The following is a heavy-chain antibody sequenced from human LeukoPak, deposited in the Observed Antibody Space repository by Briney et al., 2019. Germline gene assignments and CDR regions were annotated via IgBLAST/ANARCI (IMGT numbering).Heavy chain of an antibody. CDR2: ISSSGGTT. V-gene: IGHV3-23*01. J-gene: IGHJ4*02. D-gene: IGHD2-15*01. CDR3: AKNSGGGCYWGVDY. Sequence: GGSLRLSCAASGFTFTSYAMSWVRQGPGKGLEWVSVISSSGGTTYYADSVKGRFTISRDNSKSTLYLQMNSLRAEDTAVYYCAKNSGGGCYWGVDYWGQGTLVTVSS. CDR1: GFTFTSYA.